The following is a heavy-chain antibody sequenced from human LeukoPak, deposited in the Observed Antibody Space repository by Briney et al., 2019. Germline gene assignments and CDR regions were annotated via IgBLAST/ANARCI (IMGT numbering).Heavy chain of an antibody. V-gene: IGHV4-59*01. CDR2: IYYSGSGST. CDR3: ARGEYSGSD. D-gene: IGHD1-1*01. CDR1: GGSISSYY. Sequence: SETLSLTCTVSGGSISSYYWSWIRQPPGKGLEWIGYIYYSGSGSTDYNPSLKSRVTISVDTSKNQFSLKLSSVTAADTAVYYCARGEYSGSDWGQGTLVTVSS. J-gene: IGHJ4*02.